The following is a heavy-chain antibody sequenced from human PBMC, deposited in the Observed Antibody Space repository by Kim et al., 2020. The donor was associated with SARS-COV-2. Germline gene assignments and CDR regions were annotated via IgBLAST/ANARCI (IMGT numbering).Heavy chain of an antibody. CDR2: INTNTGNP. CDR1: GYRFSTYA. D-gene: IGHD3-22*01. CDR3: ARGHIYYDNSGSPSSFFDY. Sequence: ASVKVSCKASGYRFSTYAINWVRKAPGQGLEWMGWINTNTGNPAYAQGLTGRFVLSLDNSASTAYLQIRSLKAENTAVYYGARGHIYYDNSGSPSSFFDY. J-gene: IGHJ4*01. V-gene: IGHV7-4-1*02.